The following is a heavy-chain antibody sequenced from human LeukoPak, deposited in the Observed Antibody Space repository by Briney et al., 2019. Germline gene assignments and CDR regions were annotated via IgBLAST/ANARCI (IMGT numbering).Heavy chain of an antibody. J-gene: IGHJ1*01. D-gene: IGHD6-19*01. Sequence: GGSLRLSCAASEFSVGSNYMTWVRQAPGKGLEWVANIKQGGSEQYYVDSVKGRFSISRDNAKNSVYLQMNSLRAEDTAVYNCAEGGSVVPGIGVEWGQGSLVTVSS. V-gene: IGHV3-7*01. CDR1: EFSVGSNY. CDR3: AEGGSVVPGIGVE. CDR2: IKQGGSEQ.